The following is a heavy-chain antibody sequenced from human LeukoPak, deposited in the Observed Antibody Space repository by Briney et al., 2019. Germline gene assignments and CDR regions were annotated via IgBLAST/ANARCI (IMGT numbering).Heavy chain of an antibody. CDR2: ITGSGGTK. V-gene: IGHV3-23*01. Sequence: GGSLRLSCAASGFTFNNYAMTWVRQPPGKGLDWVSSITGSGGTKFYADSVKGRFTVSRDNSKSTVHLQMNSLRADDTAVYYCAKDGFYSDTGDWGFDSWGQGTLVTVSS. D-gene: IGHD2-21*01. CDR3: AKDGFYSDTGDWGFDS. CDR1: GFTFNNYA. J-gene: IGHJ4*02.